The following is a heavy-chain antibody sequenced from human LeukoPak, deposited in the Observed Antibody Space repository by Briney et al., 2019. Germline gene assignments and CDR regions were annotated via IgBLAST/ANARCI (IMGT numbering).Heavy chain of an antibody. CDR3: ARGLEGNDY. D-gene: IGHD1-1*01. Sequence: PGGSLRLSCAASGFTLSSYWMSWVRQAPGKGLEWVANIKQDGSEKYYVDSVKGRFTISRDNAKNSLYLQMNSLRAEDTAVYYCARGLEGNDYWGQGTLVTVSS. CDR2: IKQDGSEK. V-gene: IGHV3-7*01. J-gene: IGHJ4*02. CDR1: GFTLSSYW.